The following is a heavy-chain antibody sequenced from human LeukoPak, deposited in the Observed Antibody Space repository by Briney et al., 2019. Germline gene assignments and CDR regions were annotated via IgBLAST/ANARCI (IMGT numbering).Heavy chain of an antibody. CDR1: GFTFSSYW. D-gene: IGHD5-18*01. J-gene: IGHJ4*02. CDR3: ARLPRYFDY. CDR2: IKPDGSEK. Sequence: PGGSLRLSCAASGFTFSSYWMSWVRQAPGKGPEWVANIKPDGSEKYYVDSVKGRFTIPRDNANNSLYLQMNSLRAEDTAVYYCARLPRYFDYWGQGTLVTVSS. V-gene: IGHV3-7*05.